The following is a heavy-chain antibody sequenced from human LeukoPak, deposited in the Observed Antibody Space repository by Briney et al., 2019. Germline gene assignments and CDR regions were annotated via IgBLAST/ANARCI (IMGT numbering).Heavy chain of an antibody. Sequence: SETLSLTCTVSGYSISSGYYWGWIRQPPGKGLEWIGSIYHSGSTYYNPSLKSRVTISVDTSKNQFSLKLSSVTAADTAVYYCARDVVPAANFDYWGQGTLVTVSS. D-gene: IGHD2-2*01. CDR3: ARDVVPAANFDY. CDR1: GYSISSGYY. V-gene: IGHV4-38-2*02. CDR2: IYHSGST. J-gene: IGHJ4*02.